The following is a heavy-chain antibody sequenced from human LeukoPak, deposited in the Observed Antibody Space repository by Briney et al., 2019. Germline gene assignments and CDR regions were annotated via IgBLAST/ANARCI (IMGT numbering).Heavy chain of an antibody. J-gene: IGHJ4*02. CDR3: ARSIQLWDYYFDY. CDR2: IYYSGST. CDR1: GGSISSYY. V-gene: IGHV4-59*08. Sequence: PSETLSLTCTVSGGSISSYYWSWIRQPPGKGLDWIGYIYYSGSTNYNPSLKSRVTISVDTSKNQFSLKLSSVTAADTAVYYCARSIQLWDYYFDYWGQGTLVTVSS. D-gene: IGHD5-18*01.